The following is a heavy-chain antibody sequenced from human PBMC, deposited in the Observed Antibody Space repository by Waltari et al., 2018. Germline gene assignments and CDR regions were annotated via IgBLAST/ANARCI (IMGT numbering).Heavy chain of an antibody. CDR1: GFPFSTYT. D-gene: IGHD6-6*01. Sequence: EMQLLESGGALVQPGGSLRLSCAASGFPFSTYTMNWVRPAPGKGLEWVAVLTASGLMDYGDSVKGRFIISRDNSKNILYLEMYRLRVEDTARYYCAKDEGARLAPTFGMDAWGQGTTVIVSS. CDR2: LTASGLM. V-gene: IGHV3-23*01. J-gene: IGHJ6*02. CDR3: AKDEGARLAPTFGMDA.